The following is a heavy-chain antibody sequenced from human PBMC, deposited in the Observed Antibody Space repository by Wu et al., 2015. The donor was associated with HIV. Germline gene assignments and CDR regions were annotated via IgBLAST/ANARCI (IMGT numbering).Heavy chain of an antibody. D-gene: IGHD6-13*01. CDR2: ISAYNGNT. V-gene: IGHV1-18*01. Sequence: QVQLVQSGAEVKKPGASVKVSCKASGYTFTSYGISWVRQAPGQGLEWMGWISAYNGNTNYAQKLQGRVTMTTDTSTSTAYMELRSLRSDDTAVYYCARVYHIAAAGTFYYYYYGMDVVGPRDPRVTVS. J-gene: IGHJ6*02. CDR1: GYTFTSYG. CDR3: ARVYHIAAAGTFYYYYYGMDV.